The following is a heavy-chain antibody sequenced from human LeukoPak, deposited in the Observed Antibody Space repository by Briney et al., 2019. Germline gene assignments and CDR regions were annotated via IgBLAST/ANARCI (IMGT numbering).Heavy chain of an antibody. Sequence: GGSLRLSCAASGFTFSNAWMSWVRQAPGKGLEWVGRIKSKTDGGTTDYAAPVKGRFTISRDDSKNTLYLQMNSLKTEDTAVYYCTTAERRSYDFWSGYYSGYYYYGMDVWGQGTTVTVSS. CDR2: IKSKTDGGTT. CDR1: GFTFSNAW. V-gene: IGHV3-15*01. J-gene: IGHJ6*02. D-gene: IGHD3-3*01. CDR3: TTAERRSYDFWSGYYSGYYYYGMDV.